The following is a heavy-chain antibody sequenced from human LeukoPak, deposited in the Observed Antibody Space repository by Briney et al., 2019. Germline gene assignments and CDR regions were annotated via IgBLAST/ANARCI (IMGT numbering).Heavy chain of an antibody. CDR1: GGSFSGYS. CDR3: ARGLGYSSWFDP. D-gene: IGHD5-18*01. CDR2: INHSGST. J-gene: IGHJ5*02. V-gene: IGHV4-34*01. Sequence: SETLSLTCAVYGGSFSGYSWTWIRQPPGKGLEWIGEINHSGSTNYNPSLKSRVTISVDTSKNQFSLKLSSVTAADTAVYYCARGLGYSSWFDPWGQGTLVTVSS.